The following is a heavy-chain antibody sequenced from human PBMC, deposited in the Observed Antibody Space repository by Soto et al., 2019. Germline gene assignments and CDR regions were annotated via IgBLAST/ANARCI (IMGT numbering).Heavy chain of an antibody. CDR1: GGTFSSYA. V-gene: IGHV1-69*05. CDR2: IIPIFGTA. Sequence: QVQLVQSGAEVKKPGSSVKVSCKASGGTFSSYAISWVRQAPGQGLEWMGGIIPIFGTANYAQKFQGRVTITXXEXTXXAYMELSSLRSEDTAVYYCAREDYYDSTTRPGTGYWGQGTLVTVSS. J-gene: IGHJ4*02. CDR3: AREDYYDSTTRPGTGY. D-gene: IGHD3-22*01.